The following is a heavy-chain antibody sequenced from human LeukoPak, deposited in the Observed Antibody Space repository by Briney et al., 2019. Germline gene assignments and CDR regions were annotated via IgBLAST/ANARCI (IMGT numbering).Heavy chain of an antibody. CDR2: IYYSGST. D-gene: IGHD2-2*01. V-gene: IGHV4-39*01. CDR1: GGSISSSSYY. Sequence: SETLSLTCTVSGGSISSSSYYWGWIRQPPGKGLGWIGSIYYSGSTYYNPSLKSRVTISVDTSKNQFSLKLSSVTAADTAVYYCASSGKDIVVVPAAQFDYWGQGTLVTVSS. CDR3: ASSGKDIVVVPAAQFDY. J-gene: IGHJ4*02.